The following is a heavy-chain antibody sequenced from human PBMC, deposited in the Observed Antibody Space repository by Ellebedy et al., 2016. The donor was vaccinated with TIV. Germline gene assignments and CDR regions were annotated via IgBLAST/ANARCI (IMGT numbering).Heavy chain of an antibody. V-gene: IGHV4-4*07. Sequence: SETLSLXXTVSGGSISTYYWSCIRQTAGKGLEWIGRVHIDGTRNYNPSLQSRVTMSLDTSKNQFSLMLSSVTAADTAVYYCARGAPSIAAAGAFDIWGQGTMVTVSS. CDR1: GGSISTYY. J-gene: IGHJ3*02. D-gene: IGHD6-13*01. CDR2: VHIDGTR. CDR3: ARGAPSIAAAGAFDI.